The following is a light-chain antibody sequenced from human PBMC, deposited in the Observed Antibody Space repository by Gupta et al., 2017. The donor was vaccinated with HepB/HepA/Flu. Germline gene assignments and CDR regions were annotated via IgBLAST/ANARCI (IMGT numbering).Light chain of an antibody. CDR3: QQRSNFA. Sequence: EIVLTQSPATLSLSPGERASLSCRTSQSVGSYLAWYQQKPGQAHRLIIYDASNRATGIPARFSGSGSGTDFTRTISSLEPEDFAVYYCQQRSNFAFGGRTKVEIK. V-gene: IGKV3-11*01. CDR2: DAS. J-gene: IGKJ4*01. CDR1: QSVGSY.